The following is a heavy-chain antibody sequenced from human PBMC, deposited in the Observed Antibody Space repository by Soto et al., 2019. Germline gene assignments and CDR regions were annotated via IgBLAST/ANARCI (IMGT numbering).Heavy chain of an antibody. V-gene: IGHV3-23*01. Sequence: EVQLLESGGGLVQPGGSLRLSCAASGFTFSSYAMSWVRQAPGKALEWVSAISGSGGSTYYADSVKGRFTISRDNSKNTLYLQMNSLRAEDTAVYYCAKGIYDSSGYYHNWFDPWGQGTLVTVSS. CDR1: GFTFSSYA. D-gene: IGHD3-22*01. CDR2: ISGSGGST. CDR3: AKGIYDSSGYYHNWFDP. J-gene: IGHJ5*02.